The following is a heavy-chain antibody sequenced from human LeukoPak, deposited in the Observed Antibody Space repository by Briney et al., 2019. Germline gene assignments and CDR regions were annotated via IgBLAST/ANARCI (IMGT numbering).Heavy chain of an antibody. CDR3: AKDPYYYGSGSLED. CDR1: GFTFSSYG. Sequence: GGSLRLSCAASGFTFSSYGMHWVRQAPGKGLEWVAVISYDGSNKYYADSVKGRFTISRDNSKNTLYLQMNSLRAEDTAVYYCAKDPYYYGSGSLEDWGQGTLVTVSS. D-gene: IGHD3-10*01. CDR2: ISYDGSNK. V-gene: IGHV3-30*18. J-gene: IGHJ4*02.